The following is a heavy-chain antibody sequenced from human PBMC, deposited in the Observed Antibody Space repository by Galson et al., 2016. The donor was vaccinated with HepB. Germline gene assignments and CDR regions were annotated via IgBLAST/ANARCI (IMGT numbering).Heavy chain of an antibody. Sequence: SETLSLTCAVSGASMSSHSWWSWVRQSPGKGLEWIGEIYHSGSTNYNPSLKSRVTISVDKSKKQFSLNLNSVTAADTAVYYCARVGGWAMLAYFFDYWSQGTLVTVSS. J-gene: IGHJ4*02. D-gene: IGHD6-19*01. CDR1: GASMSSHSW. CDR3: ARVGGWAMLAYFFDY. CDR2: IYHSGST. V-gene: IGHV4-4*02.